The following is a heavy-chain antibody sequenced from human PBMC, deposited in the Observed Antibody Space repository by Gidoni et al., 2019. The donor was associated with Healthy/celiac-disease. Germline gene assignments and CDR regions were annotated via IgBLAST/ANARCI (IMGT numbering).Heavy chain of an antibody. CDR1: GFTFSSNG. Sequence: QVQLVESGGGVVQPGRSLRLSCAASGFTFSSNGMHWVRQAPGKGLEWVAVIWYDGSNKYYADSVKGRFTISRDNSKNTLYLQMNSLRAEDTAVYYCARGPKYCSGGSCYSSDPWGQGTLVTVSS. J-gene: IGHJ5*02. V-gene: IGHV3-33*01. CDR2: IWYDGSNK. CDR3: ARGPKYCSGGSCYSSDP. D-gene: IGHD2-15*01.